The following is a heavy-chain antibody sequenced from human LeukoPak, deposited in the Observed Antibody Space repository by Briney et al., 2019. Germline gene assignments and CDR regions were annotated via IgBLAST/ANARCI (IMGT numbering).Heavy chain of an antibody. J-gene: IGHJ6*02. Sequence: AGGSLRLSCAASGFTFSSYSMNWVRQAPGKGLEWVSSISSSSSYIYYADSVKGRFTISRDNAKNSLYLQMNSLRAEDTAVYYCARVGDSSGYYGYYYYYYGMDVWGQGTTVTVSS. CDR1: GFTFSSYS. CDR3: ARVGDSSGYYGYYYYYYGMDV. D-gene: IGHD3-22*01. CDR2: ISSSSSYI. V-gene: IGHV3-21*01.